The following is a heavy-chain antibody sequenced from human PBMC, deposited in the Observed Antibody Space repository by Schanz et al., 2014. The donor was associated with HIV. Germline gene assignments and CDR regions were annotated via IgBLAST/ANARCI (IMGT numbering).Heavy chain of an antibody. CDR1: GFSFSSFS. CDR3: AKPEYDSRGNSQSHFDY. CDR2: ISYDGTNK. D-gene: IGHD3-22*01. J-gene: IGHJ4*02. V-gene: IGHV3-30*18. Sequence: VQLVESGGGLVEPGGSLRLSCEASGFSFSSFSMNWVRQAPGKGLEWVAVISYDGTNKKFADSVKGRFTISRDNSKNTLYLQMTTLRIDDTAVYYCAKPEYDSRGNSQSHFDYWGQGTLVTVSS.